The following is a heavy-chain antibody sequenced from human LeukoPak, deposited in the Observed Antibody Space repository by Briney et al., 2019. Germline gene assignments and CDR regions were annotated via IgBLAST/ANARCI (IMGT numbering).Heavy chain of an antibody. V-gene: IGHV3-11*04. CDR2: IGLHGYPL. Sequence: PGGSLRLSCAVSGFTFNIYYMSWIRQAPGKGLEWISYIGLHGYPLDYADSVKGRFTISRDNAQNSLYLEMSSLRAEDTAVYYCARKVFSSGSFTYWGQGTLVTVSS. D-gene: IGHD3-22*01. CDR1: GFTFNIYY. J-gene: IGHJ4*02. CDR3: ARKVFSSGSFTY.